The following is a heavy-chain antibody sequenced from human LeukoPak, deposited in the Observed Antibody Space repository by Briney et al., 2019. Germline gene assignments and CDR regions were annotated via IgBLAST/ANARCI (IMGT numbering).Heavy chain of an antibody. D-gene: IGHD1-26*01. J-gene: IGHJ2*01. CDR2: IYLSGST. V-gene: IGHV4-38-2*02. Sequence: SETLSLTCTVSGYSISSGYYWGWIRQPPGKGLEWIGSIYLSGSTYYNPSLKSRVTISVDTSKNQFSLKLSSVTAADTAVYYCGHSGSYLDWYFGLWGRGTLVTVSS. CDR3: GHSGSYLDWYFGL. CDR1: GYSISSGYY.